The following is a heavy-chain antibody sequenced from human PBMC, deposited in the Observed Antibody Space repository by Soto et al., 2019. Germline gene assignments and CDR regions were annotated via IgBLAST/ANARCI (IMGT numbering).Heavy chain of an antibody. CDR3: ARRARGQWRSHLVC. D-gene: IGHD6-19*01. Sequence: EVQLVESGGGLVQPGGSLRLSCAAAGFTFSDYWMSWVRQAPGKGLEWVANIKLDGSEEYYVDSVKGRFTISRDNAKSELSVQMDSLRFEGTAVYYGARRARGQWRSHLVCGGQGPLVAVSS. J-gene: IGHJ4*02. CDR2: IKLDGSEE. V-gene: IGHV3-7*01. CDR1: GFTFSDYW.